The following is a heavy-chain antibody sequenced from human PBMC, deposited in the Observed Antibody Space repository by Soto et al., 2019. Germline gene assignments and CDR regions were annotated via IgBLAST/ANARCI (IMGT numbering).Heavy chain of an antibody. CDR2: ISYDGSNK. V-gene: IGHV3-30-3*01. J-gene: IGHJ4*02. CDR1: GFTFSSYA. CDR3: ARVTKDLWSGLGY. D-gene: IGHD3-3*01. Sequence: QVQLVESGGGVVQPGRSLRLSCAASGFTFSSYALHWVRQAPGKGLEWVAVISYDGSNKYYADSVKGRLTISRDNSKNTLYLQMNSLRAEDTAMYYCARVTKDLWSGLGYWGQGTLVTVSS.